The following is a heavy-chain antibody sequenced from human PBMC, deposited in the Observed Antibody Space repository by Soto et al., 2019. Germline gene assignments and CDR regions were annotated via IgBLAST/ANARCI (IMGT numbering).Heavy chain of an antibody. CDR1: GFTFSSYG. CDR3: ARESEDLTSNFDY. Sequence: GGSLRLSCAASGFTFSSYGMHWVRQAPGKGLEWVAVISYDGSNKYYADSVKGRFTISRDNSKNTLYLQMNSLRAEDTAVYYCARESEDLTSNFDYWGQGTLVTVSS. J-gene: IGHJ4*02. CDR2: ISYDGSNK. V-gene: IGHV3-30*03.